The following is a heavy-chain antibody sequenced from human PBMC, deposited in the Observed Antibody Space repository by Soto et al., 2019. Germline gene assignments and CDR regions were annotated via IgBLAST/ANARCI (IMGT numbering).Heavy chain of an antibody. CDR1: GFTFSSYG. CDR3: ARESEDLTSNFDY. Sequence: GGSLRLSCAASGFTFSSYGMHWVRQAPGKGLEWVAVISYDGSNKYYADSVKGRFTISRDNSKNTLYLQMNSLRAEDTAVYYCARESEDLTSNFDYWGQGTLVTVSS. J-gene: IGHJ4*02. CDR2: ISYDGSNK. V-gene: IGHV3-30*03.